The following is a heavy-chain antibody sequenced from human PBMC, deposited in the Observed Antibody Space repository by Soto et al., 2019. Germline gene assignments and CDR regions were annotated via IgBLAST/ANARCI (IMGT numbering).Heavy chain of an antibody. CDR1: GFTFSSYG. CDR3: ARESEDLTSNFDY. Sequence: GGSLRLSCAASGFTFSSYGMHWVRQAPGKGLEWVAVISYDGSNKYYADSVKGRFTISRDNSKNTLYLQMNSLRAEDTAVYYCARESEDLTSNFDYWGQGTLVTVSS. J-gene: IGHJ4*02. CDR2: ISYDGSNK. V-gene: IGHV3-30*03.